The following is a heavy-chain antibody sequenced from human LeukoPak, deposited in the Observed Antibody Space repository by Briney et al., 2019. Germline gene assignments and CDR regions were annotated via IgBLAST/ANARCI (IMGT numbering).Heavy chain of an antibody. Sequence: PSETLSLTCTVSGGSVSSGSYSWSRIRQPPGKGLEWIGYIYHSGSTYYNPSLKSRVTISVDRSKNQFSLKLSSVTAADTAVYYCARSRSDYYDSSGYDNWFDPWGQGTLVTVSS. J-gene: IGHJ5*02. V-gene: IGHV4-30-2*01. CDR2: IYHSGST. CDR1: GGSVSSGSYS. CDR3: ARSRSDYYDSSGYDNWFDP. D-gene: IGHD3-22*01.